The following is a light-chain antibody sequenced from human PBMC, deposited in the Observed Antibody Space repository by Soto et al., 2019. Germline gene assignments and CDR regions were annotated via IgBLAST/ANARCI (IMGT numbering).Light chain of an antibody. Sequence: QSALTQPASVSGSPGQSITISCTGNSSDVGGSNSVSWYQQHPGQAPKLMISEVNNRPSGVSNRFSGSKSGNTASLTISGLQAEAEADYYCSSSTSGSTPFVFGAGTKVTVL. V-gene: IGLV2-14*01. CDR2: EVN. CDR1: SSDVGGSNS. J-gene: IGLJ1*01. CDR3: SSSTSGSTPFV.